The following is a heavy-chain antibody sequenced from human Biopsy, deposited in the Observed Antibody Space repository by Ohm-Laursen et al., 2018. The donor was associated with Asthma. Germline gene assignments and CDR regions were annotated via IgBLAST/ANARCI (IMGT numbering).Heavy chain of an antibody. D-gene: IGHD2-15*01. CDR3: ARGSGLYPESPFDY. CDR1: GGSMTSGGHT. V-gene: IGHV4-31*03. J-gene: IGHJ4*02. Sequence: SYTLSLTCTVSGGSMTSGGHTWNWIRQIPGKGLEWIGYIFDSEGSYYNPSLKSRVMISLDTSQNQFSLSLNSVTAADTAVYFCARGSGLYPESPFDYWGQGTLVTVSS. CDR2: IFDSEGS.